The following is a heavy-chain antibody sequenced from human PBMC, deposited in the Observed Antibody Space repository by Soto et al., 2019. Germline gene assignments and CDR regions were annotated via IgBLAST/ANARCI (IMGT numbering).Heavy chain of an antibody. Sequence: ASVNVSCKASGYTFSSCDMHWARQAPGQGLEYMGRINPSGGSTNYAQKFQGRVTMTRDTSTSTVYMELNSLISGDTAVYYCARRHSSSAFDYWGQGTLVTSPQ. CDR3: ARRHSSSAFDY. CDR1: GYTFSSCD. CDR2: INPSGGST. D-gene: IGHD6-13*01. J-gene: IGHJ4*02. V-gene: IGHV1-46*03.